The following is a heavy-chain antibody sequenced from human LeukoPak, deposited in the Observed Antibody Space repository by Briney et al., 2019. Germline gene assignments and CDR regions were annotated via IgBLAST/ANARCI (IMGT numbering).Heavy chain of an antibody. CDR3: ARVNPEYSSGPPPLDY. J-gene: IGHJ4*02. CDR2: INAGNGNT. CDR1: GYTFTSYA. Sequence: ASVKVSCKASGYTFTSYAMHWVRQAPGQRLEWMGWINAGNGNTKYSQKFQGRVTITRDTSASTAYMELSGLRSEDTAVYYCARVNPEYSSGPPPLDYWGQGTLVTVSS. V-gene: IGHV1-3*01. D-gene: IGHD6-19*01.